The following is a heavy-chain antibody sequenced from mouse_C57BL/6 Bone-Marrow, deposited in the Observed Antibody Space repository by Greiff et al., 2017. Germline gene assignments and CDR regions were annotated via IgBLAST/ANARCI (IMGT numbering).Heavy chain of an antibody. V-gene: IGHV1-81*01. Sequence: QVQLKQSGAELARPGASVKLSCKASGYTFTSYGVSWVKQSTGQGLEWIGEIYPRSGNTYYNEKFKGKATLTADKSSSTAYMELRSLTSEDSAVXFCATVVPFAYWGQGTLVTVSA. CDR1: GYTFTSYG. CDR3: ATVVPFAY. J-gene: IGHJ3*01. D-gene: IGHD1-1*01. CDR2: IYPRSGNT.